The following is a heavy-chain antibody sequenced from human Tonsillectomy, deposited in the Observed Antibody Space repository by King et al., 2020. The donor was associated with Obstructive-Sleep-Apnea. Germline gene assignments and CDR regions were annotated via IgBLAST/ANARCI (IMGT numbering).Heavy chain of an antibody. CDR2: MSYDGNNK. D-gene: IGHD3-16*01. J-gene: IGHJ6*02. Sequence: VQLVESGGGVVQPGRPLRLSCAVSGFRFSNHAMHWVRQAPGKGLEWVAVMSYDGNNKYYADSVKGRFTISRDNSKNTLYLEMNSLRAEDTAVYYCAREKWGQETPFGMDVWGQGTTVTVSS. CDR1: GFRFSNHA. V-gene: IGHV3-30*04. CDR3: AREKWGQETPFGMDV.